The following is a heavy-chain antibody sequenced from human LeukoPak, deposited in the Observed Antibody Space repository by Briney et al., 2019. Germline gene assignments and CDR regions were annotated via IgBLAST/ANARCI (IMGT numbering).Heavy chain of an antibody. Sequence: PSETLSLTCTVSGGSISVYYWSWIRQPPGKGLEWIGYISDSGTTNYNPSLKSRVTISGDTSKNQVSLRLTSVTAADTAVYYCARARGYDSGYDYCLKNTWFDPWGQGTLVTVSS. CDR2: ISDSGTT. V-gene: IGHV4-59*01. CDR1: GGSISVYY. D-gene: IGHD5-12*01. CDR3: ARARGYDSGYDYCLKNTWFDP. J-gene: IGHJ5*02.